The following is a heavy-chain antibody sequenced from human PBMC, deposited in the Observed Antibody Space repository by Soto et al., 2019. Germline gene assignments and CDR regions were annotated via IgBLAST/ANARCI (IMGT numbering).Heavy chain of an antibody. D-gene: IGHD6-13*01. J-gene: IGHJ6*01. CDR2: IIPIFGTA. Sequence: PSVKVSCKAFGGTFSSYAISWVRQAPGQGLEWMGGIIPIFGTANYAQKFQGRVTITADESTSTAYRELSSRRSEYTAVYYCARVRRMRAAARRYYNGLGVYQRETTGTVCS. V-gene: IGHV1-69*13. CDR1: GGTFSSYA. CDR3: ARVRRMRAAARRYYNGLGV.